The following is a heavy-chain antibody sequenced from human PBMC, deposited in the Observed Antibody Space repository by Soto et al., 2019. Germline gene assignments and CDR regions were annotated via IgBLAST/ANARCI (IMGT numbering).Heavy chain of an antibody. D-gene: IGHD6-13*01. CDR1: GGSISSYY. Sequence: SETLSLTCTVSGGSISSYYWSWIRQPPGKGLEWIGYIYYSGSTNYNPSLKSRVTISVDTSKNQFSLKLSSVTAADTAVYYCARPDHSSSWEFDYWGQGTLVTVSS. V-gene: IGHV4-59*08. CDR3: ARPDHSSSWEFDY. J-gene: IGHJ4*02. CDR2: IYYSGST.